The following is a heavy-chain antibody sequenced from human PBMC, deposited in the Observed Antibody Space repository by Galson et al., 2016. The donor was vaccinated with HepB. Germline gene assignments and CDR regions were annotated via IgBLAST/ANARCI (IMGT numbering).Heavy chain of an antibody. Sequence: SLRLSCADSTFTFSNYWMTWVRQAPGKGLEWVANIKPDGSEKYYVDSVKGRFTISRDNAKKSLYLQMNSLRAEDTAVYYCARRSCTAVARYSASYRCFDSWGQGTLVTVSS. CDR2: IKPDGSEK. CDR3: ARRSCTAVARYSASYRCFDS. CDR1: TFTFSNYW. V-gene: IGHV3-7*01. D-gene: IGHD2-15*01. J-gene: IGHJ4*02.